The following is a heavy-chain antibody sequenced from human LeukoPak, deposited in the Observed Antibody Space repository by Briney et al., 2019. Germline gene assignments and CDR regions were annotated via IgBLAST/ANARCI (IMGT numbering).Heavy chain of an antibody. D-gene: IGHD5-18*01. CDR3: ARGYVDTAVAFDI. CDR1: GYSFTNYW. J-gene: IGHJ3*02. V-gene: IGHV5-51*01. Sequence: AGGSLKISCKGSGYSFTNYWIGWVRQMPGKGLEWMGIIYPGDSDTRYSPSFQGQVSISADKSISTAYLQWSSLKASDTAMYYCARGYVDTAVAFDIWGQGTMVTVSS. CDR2: IYPGDSDT.